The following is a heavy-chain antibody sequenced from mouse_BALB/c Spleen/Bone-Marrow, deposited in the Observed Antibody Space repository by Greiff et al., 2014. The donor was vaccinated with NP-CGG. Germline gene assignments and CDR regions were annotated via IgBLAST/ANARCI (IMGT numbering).Heavy chain of an antibody. CDR1: GFTFSSFG. CDR2: ISSGSSTI. V-gene: IGHV5-17*02. CDR3: AIRAY. J-gene: IGHJ3*01. Sequence: EVQLVESGGGLVLPGGSRKLSCAASGFTFSSFGMHWVRQAPEKGLEWVAYISSGSSTIYYADTVKGRFTISRDNPKNTLILQMTSLRSEDTAMYYCAIRAYWGQGTLVTVSA. D-gene: IGHD3-2*02.